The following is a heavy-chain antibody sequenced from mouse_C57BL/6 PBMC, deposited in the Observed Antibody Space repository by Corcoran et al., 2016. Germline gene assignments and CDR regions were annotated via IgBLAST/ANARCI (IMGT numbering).Heavy chain of an antibody. D-gene: IGHD2-5*01. Sequence: EVQLQQSGPELVKPGASVKISCKASGYTFTDYYMNWVKQSHGKSLEWIGDINPNNGGTSYNQKFKGKATLTVDKSSSTAYMELRSLTSEDSAVYDCAHYSNFYYAMDYWGQGTSVTVSS. CDR2: INPNNGGT. CDR3: AHYSNFYYAMDY. CDR1: GYTFTDYY. J-gene: IGHJ4*01. V-gene: IGHV1-26*01.